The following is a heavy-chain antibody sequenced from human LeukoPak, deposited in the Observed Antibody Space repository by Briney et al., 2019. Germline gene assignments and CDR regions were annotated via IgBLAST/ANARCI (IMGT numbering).Heavy chain of an antibody. CDR3: ARAYSSSWYSGDWFDP. V-gene: IGHV4-34*01. J-gene: IGHJ5*02. D-gene: IGHD6-13*01. CDR2: INHSGST. Sequence: PSETLSLTCAVYGGSFSGYYWSWIRQPPGKGLEWIGEINHSGSTNYNPSLKSRVTISVDRSKNQFSLKLSSVTAADTAVYYCARAYSSSWYSGDWFDPWGQGTLVTVSS. CDR1: GGSFSGYY.